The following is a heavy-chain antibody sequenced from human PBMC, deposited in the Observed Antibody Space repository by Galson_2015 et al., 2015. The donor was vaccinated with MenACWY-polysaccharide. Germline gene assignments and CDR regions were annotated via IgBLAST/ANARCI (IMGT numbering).Heavy chain of an antibody. V-gene: IGHV1-8*01. CDR1: GYTFSSYD. D-gene: IGHD3-22*01. CDR3: ARGGKYYYDSSGYLNWFDP. J-gene: IGHJ5*02. CDR2: MDPNSGNT. Sequence: SVKVSCKASGYTFSSYDINWVRQTTGQGLEWMGWMDPNSGNTGYAQKFQGRVTMTRNTSISIAYMELSSLRSEDTAVYYCARGGKYYYDSSGYLNWFDPWGQGTLVTVSS.